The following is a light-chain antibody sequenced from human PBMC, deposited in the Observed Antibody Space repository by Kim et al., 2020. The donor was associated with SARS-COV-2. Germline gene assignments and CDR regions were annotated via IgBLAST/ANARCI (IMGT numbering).Light chain of an antibody. CDR2: SNN. CDR1: SSNIGSNY. J-gene: IGLJ3*02. Sequence: QSVLTQPPSASGTPGQRVTISCSGSSSNIGSNYVYWYQQLPGTAPKLLIYSNNQRPSGVPDRCSGSKSGTSAALAISGRRSEDEAAYYCAAWDDSMSGRVFGGGTQLTVL. CDR3: AAWDDSMSGRV. V-gene: IGLV1-47*02.